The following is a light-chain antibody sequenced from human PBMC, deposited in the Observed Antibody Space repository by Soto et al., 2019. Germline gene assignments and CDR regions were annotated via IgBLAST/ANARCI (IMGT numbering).Light chain of an antibody. V-gene: IGKV3-15*01. CDR1: QNIRSN. CDR2: GAS. J-gene: IGKJ4*01. Sequence: EIVMTQSPATLSVSPGERGTLSCRASQNIRSNVAWYQQRPGQAPRLLIFGASVRATGVPDRFRGSGFGTDFTLTINSLQSEDSAVDYCQNYNYWPPATFGGGTKVEI. CDR3: QNYNYWPPAT.